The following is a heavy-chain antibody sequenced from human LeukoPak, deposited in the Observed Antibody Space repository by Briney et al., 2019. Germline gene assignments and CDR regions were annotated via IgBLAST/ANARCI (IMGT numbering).Heavy chain of an antibody. CDR2: IYHSGST. V-gene: IGHV4-59*12. Sequence: PSETLSLTCTVSGGSISSYYWSWIRQPPGKGLEWIGEIYHSGSTNYNPSLKSRVTISVDKSKNQFSLKLSSVTAADTAVYYCAREGTYGSGSPDAFDIWGQGTMVTVSS. J-gene: IGHJ3*02. CDR1: GGSISSYY. CDR3: AREGTYGSGSPDAFDI. D-gene: IGHD3-10*01.